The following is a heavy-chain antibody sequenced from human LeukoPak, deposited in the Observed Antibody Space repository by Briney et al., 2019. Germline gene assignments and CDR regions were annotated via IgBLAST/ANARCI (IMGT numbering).Heavy chain of an antibody. D-gene: IGHD6-6*01. J-gene: IGHJ6*02. CDR1: GFTFSSYA. CDR2: ISGSGGST. V-gene: IGHV3-23*01. CDR3: AKGGNSSSPLGGYYYGMDV. Sequence: GGSLRLSCAASGFTFSSYAMSWVRQAPGKGLEWVSAISGSGGSTYYADSVKGRFTISRDNSKNTLYLQMNSLRAEDAAVYYCAKGGNSSSPLGGYYYGMDVWGQGTTVTVSS.